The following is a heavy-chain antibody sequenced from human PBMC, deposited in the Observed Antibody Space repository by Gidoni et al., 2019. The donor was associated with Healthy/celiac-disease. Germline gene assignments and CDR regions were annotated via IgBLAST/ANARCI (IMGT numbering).Heavy chain of an antibody. CDR3: ASGLAAAGRFDY. J-gene: IGHJ4*02. D-gene: IGHD6-13*01. Sequence: QVQLQESGPGLVKPSETLSLTCPVSGGSISSYYWSWIRQPPGKGLEWIGYIYYSGSTNYNPSLKSRVTISVDTSKNQFSLKLSSVTAADTAVYYCASGLAAAGRFDYWGQGTLVTVSS. CDR2: IYYSGST. CDR1: GGSISSYY. V-gene: IGHV4-59*01.